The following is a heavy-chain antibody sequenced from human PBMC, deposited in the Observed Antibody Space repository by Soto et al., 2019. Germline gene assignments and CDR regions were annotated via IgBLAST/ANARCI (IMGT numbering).Heavy chain of an antibody. V-gene: IGHV1-8*01. D-gene: IGHD6-13*01. CDR1: GYTFTSYD. Sequence: ASVKVSCKASGYTFTSYDINWVRQATGQGLEWMGWMNPNSGNTGYAHKFQGRVTMTRNTSISTAYMELSSLRSEDTAVYYCATAYSSSWQDDAFDIWGQGTMVTVSS. J-gene: IGHJ3*02. CDR2: MNPNSGNT. CDR3: ATAYSSSWQDDAFDI.